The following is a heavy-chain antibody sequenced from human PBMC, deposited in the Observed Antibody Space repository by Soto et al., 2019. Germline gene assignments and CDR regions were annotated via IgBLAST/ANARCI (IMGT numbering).Heavy chain of an antibody. V-gene: IGHV1-3*01. J-gene: IGHJ6*02. Sequence: QVPLVQSGAEVKKPGASVKVSCKASGYTFTSYAIHLVRQAPGQRLEWMGWINAGNGNTKYSQKFQGRGTITRDTSASTAYMEMSSLRSEDTAVYYCARATAPSDVWGQGTTVTVSS. CDR2: INAGNGNT. D-gene: IGHD4-17*01. CDR1: GYTFTSYA. CDR3: ARATAPSDV.